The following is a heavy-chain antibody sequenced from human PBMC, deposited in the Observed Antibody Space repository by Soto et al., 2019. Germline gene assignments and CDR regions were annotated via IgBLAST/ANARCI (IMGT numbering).Heavy chain of an antibody. D-gene: IGHD3-3*01. CDR3: AKEGRIWSAYYTGLDYGGYYYCYMDV. J-gene: IGHJ6*03. Sequence: QVQLVESGGGVVQPGRSLRLSCAASGFTFSSYGMHWVRQAPGKGLEWVAVISYDGSNKYYADSVKGRFTISRDNSKNTLYLQMNNLRAQDTAVYYCAKEGRIWSAYYTGLDYGGYYYCYMDVWGKGTTVTVSS. V-gene: IGHV3-30*18. CDR2: ISYDGSNK. CDR1: GFTFSSYG.